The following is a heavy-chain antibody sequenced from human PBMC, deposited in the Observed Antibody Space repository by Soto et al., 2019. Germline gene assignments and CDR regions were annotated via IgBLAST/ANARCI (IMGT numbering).Heavy chain of an antibody. D-gene: IGHD3-3*01. CDR3: ITDCCSITIKSSMDV. CDR1: GFTFSDAW. Sequence: GGSLRLSCAASGFTFSDAWMSWVRQAPGEGLEWVGRVKSNTDGGTTDYAVPVKGRFTISRDDSKNTLYLQMNSLKTEDTAVYYCITDCCSITIKSSMDVWGKGTTVTVSS. J-gene: IGHJ6*03. CDR2: VKSNTDGGTT. V-gene: IGHV3-15*01.